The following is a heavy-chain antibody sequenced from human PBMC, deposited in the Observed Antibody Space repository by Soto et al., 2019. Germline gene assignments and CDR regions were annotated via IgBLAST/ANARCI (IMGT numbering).Heavy chain of an antibody. CDR2: VYYSGNT. CDR1: GGSINSYY. CDR3: ARFDRRAGTMDHWYFDL. J-gene: IGHJ2*01. V-gene: IGHV4-59*08. Sequence: QVQLEESGPGLVKPSETLSLTCTVSGGSINSYYWSWIRQPPEKGLEWIGYVYYSGNTNYNPSLKSRVTMSVDTSKNQFSLKLSSVTAADTAVYYSARFDRRAGTMDHWYFDLWGRGTLVTVSS. D-gene: IGHD3-10*01.